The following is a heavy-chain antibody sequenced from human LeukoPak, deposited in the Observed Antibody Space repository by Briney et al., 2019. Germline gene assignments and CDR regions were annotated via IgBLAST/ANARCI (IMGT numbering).Heavy chain of an antibody. CDR3: ARHSFRDSPVDY. D-gene: IGHD2-15*01. V-gene: IGHV5-10-1*01. Sequence: GESLKTSCKGSGYSFTSYWISWVHQMPGKGLEWMGRIDPSDSYTNYSPSFQGHVTISADKSISTAYLQWSSLKASNTAMYYCARHSFRDSPVDYWGQGTLVTVSS. J-gene: IGHJ4*02. CDR1: GYSFTSYW. CDR2: IDPSDSYT.